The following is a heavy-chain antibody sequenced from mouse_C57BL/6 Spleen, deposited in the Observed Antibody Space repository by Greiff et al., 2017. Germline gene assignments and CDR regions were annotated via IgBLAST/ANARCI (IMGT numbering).Heavy chain of an antibody. V-gene: IGHV1-15*01. CDR2: IDPETGGT. CDR3: TRGAYYGSSSDY. CDR1: GYTFTDYE. Sequence: QVQLQQSGAELVRPGASVTLSCKASGYTFTDYEMHWVKQTPVHGLEWIGAIDPETGGTAYNQKFKGKAILTADKYSSTAYMELRSLTSEDSAVYYCTRGAYYGSSSDYWGQGTTLTVSS. J-gene: IGHJ2*01. D-gene: IGHD1-1*01.